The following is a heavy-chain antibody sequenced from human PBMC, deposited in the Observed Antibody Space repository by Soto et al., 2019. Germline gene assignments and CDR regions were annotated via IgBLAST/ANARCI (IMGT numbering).Heavy chain of an antibody. CDR3: ERERGGATATLDYYYFYMDV. CDR1: GYTFSDYY. D-gene: IGHD5-12*01. J-gene: IGHJ6*03. CDR2: INPNSGDT. Sequence: QVQLVQSGAEVKKPGASVTVSCKASGYTFSDYYLHWVRQAPGQGPEWMGWINPNSGDTKSAQKYRGGCAITSDESAGTAFRGLNRLKSDDTAVYYSERERGGATATLDYYYFYMDVWGKGTTVTVSS. V-gene: IGHV1-2*02.